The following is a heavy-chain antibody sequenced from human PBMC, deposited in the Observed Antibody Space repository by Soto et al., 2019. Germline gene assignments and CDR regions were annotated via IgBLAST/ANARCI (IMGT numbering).Heavy chain of an antibody. J-gene: IGHJ5*02. Sequence: QVQPVQSGAEERRPGSSVKVSCKASGGTFSTYTLTWVRQAPGQGLEWMGRVIPILGITNYAQKFQGRVTITADTSTTTVYMELSSLRSEDTAMFYCARSRGPNTDCYRTFDPWGQGTLVTVSA. CDR3: ARSRGPNTDCYRTFDP. V-gene: IGHV1-69*02. D-gene: IGHD2-21*02. CDR1: GGTFSTYT. CDR2: VIPILGIT.